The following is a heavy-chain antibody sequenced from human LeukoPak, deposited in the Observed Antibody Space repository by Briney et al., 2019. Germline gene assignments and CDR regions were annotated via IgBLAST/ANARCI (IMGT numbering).Heavy chain of an antibody. CDR3: ARDLPFSGPSEFDY. Sequence: ASVKVSCKASGYTFTGYYMHWVRQAPGQGLEWMGWINPNSGGTNYAQKFQGRVTMTRDTSISTAYMELSRLRSDDTAVYYCARDLPFSGPSEFDYRGQGTLVTVSS. J-gene: IGHJ4*02. CDR1: GYTFTGYY. V-gene: IGHV1-2*02. D-gene: IGHD5-12*01. CDR2: INPNSGGT.